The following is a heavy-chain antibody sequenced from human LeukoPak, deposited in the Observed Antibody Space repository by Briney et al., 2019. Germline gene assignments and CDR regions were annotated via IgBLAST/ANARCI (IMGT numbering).Heavy chain of an antibody. Sequence: SETLSLTCTVSGGSTSSYYWNWIRQPPGKELEWVGNIYYSGSTNYNPYLKSRVTISIDTSKNQFSLKVNSAIAADTAVYYCARESMYSSVGSYGFDIWGQGTMVTVSS. D-gene: IGHD3-10*01. J-gene: IGHJ3*02. V-gene: IGHV4-59*01. CDR2: IYYSGST. CDR1: GGSTSSYY. CDR3: ARESMYSSVGSYGFDI.